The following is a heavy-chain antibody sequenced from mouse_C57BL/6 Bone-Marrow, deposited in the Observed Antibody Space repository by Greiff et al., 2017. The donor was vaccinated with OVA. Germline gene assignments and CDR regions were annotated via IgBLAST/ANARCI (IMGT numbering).Heavy chain of an antibody. CDR3: ARGDGLAY. Sequence: EVKLVESGGGLVQPGGSLKLSCAASGFTFSDYGMAWVRQAPRKGPEWVAFISNLAYSIYYADTVTGRFTISRENAKNTLYLEMSSLRSEDTAMYYCARGDGLAYWGQGTLVTVSA. CDR2: ISNLAYSI. J-gene: IGHJ3*01. CDR1: GFTFSDYG. D-gene: IGHD2-3*01. V-gene: IGHV5-15*01.